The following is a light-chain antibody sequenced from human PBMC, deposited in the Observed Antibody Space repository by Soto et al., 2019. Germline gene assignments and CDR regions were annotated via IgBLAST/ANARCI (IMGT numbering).Light chain of an antibody. V-gene: IGKV3-20*01. CDR1: QSVNSRF. Sequence: EIVLTQSPGTLSLSPGERATLSCRASQSVNSRFLAWYQQKPGQAPSLLIYGLSSRATGIPDRFSGSGSGTDFTLIISRLEPEDFAVYYCQHYDGPPFTFGPGTKVDIK. CDR3: QHYDGPPFT. CDR2: GLS. J-gene: IGKJ3*01.